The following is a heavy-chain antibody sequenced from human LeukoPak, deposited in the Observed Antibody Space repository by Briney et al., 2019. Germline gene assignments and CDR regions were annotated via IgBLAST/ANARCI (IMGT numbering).Heavy chain of an antibody. Sequence: ASVKVSCKASGYTFTSYDINWVRQATGQGLEWMGWINPDSGGTNYAQKFQGRVTMTRDTSISTAYMELSRLRSDDTAVYYCARDVTIVASGTFYGMDVWGQGTTVTVSS. D-gene: IGHD6-13*01. CDR3: ARDVTIVASGTFYGMDV. J-gene: IGHJ6*02. V-gene: IGHV1-2*02. CDR1: GYTFTSYD. CDR2: INPDSGGT.